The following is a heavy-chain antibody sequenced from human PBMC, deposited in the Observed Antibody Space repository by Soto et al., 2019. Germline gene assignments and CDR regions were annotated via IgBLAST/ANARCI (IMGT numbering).Heavy chain of an antibody. CDR1: GFTFSDHH. CDR3: RDIGYCYGDRCPP. V-gene: IGHV3-72*01. J-gene: IGHJ5*02. D-gene: IGHD5-18*01. CDR2: IKTKPDTYTT. Sequence: EMQLVESGGGLVQPGGSLRLSCAGSGFTFSDHHMPWVRQAPGKGLEWVGRIKTKPDTYTTQYAASVKGRFTISRDDSESSVYLQMNSLKTVDTAVYYCRDIGYCYGDRCPPWGQGTLVTVSS.